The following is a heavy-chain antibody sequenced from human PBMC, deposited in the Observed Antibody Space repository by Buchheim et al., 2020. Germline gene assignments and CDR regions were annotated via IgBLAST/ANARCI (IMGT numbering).Heavy chain of an antibody. D-gene: IGHD3-22*01. CDR2: IRSKTDGGTT. J-gene: IGHJ4*02. CDR3: ASGLPTWFFDY. Sequence: VQLVQSGGGPVKPGESIRLSCVVSGFSFSDAWMSWVRQVPGKGLEWVGRIRSKTDGGTTEYAAPVKEGFTISRDDSIKTLWLQINNLKAEDTAVYYCASGLPTWFFDYWGQGAL. V-gene: IGHV3-15*01. CDR1: GFSFSDAW.